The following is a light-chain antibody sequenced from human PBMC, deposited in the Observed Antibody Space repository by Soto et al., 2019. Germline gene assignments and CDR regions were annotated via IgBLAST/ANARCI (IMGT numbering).Light chain of an antibody. J-gene: IGKJ5*01. CDR3: QQYGKLPMT. V-gene: IGKV3-20*01. Sequence: EIVVTQSPGTLSLSLGERATLSCRASQTISSTSLAWYQQKPGMAPRLLIYDASTRATGIPDRFSGSESGTDFTLTISRLEPEDFVVYYCQQYGKLPMTFGQGTRLEIK. CDR1: QTISSTS. CDR2: DAS.